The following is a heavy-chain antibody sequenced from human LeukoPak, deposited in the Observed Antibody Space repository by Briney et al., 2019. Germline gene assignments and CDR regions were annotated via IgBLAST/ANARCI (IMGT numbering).Heavy chain of an antibody. D-gene: IGHD6-19*01. Sequence: TSETLSLTCALYGGSFSGYYWSWIRQPPGKGLEWIGEINHSGSTNYNPSVKSRVTISVDTSKNQFSLKLSSVTAADTAVYYCARVLAVAGIYYYYYYYMDVWGKGTTVTVSS. CDR1: GGSFSGYY. V-gene: IGHV4-34*01. CDR3: ARVLAVAGIYYYYYYYMDV. CDR2: INHSGST. J-gene: IGHJ6*03.